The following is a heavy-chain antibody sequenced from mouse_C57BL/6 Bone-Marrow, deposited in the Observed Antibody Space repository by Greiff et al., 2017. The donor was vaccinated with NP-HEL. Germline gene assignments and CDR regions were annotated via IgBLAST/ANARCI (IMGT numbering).Heavy chain of an antibody. CDR2: IWRGGST. D-gene: IGHD1-1*01. CDR1: GFSLTSYG. V-gene: IGHV2-5*01. CDR3: AKRYYCSPYWYFDV. J-gene: IGHJ1*03. Sequence: QVHVKQSGPGLVQPSQSLSITCTVSGFSLTSYGVHWVRQSPGKGLEWLGVIWRGGSTDYNAAFMSRLGITKDNSKSQVFFKMNSLQADDTAIYYCAKRYYCSPYWYFDVWGTGTTVTVSS.